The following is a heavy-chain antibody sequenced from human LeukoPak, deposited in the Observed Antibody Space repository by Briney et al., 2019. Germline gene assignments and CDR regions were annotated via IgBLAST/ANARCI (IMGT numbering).Heavy chain of an antibody. J-gene: IGHJ4*02. CDR3: ARSIRSGSSSWYVSDY. CDR1: GGTFSSYA. D-gene: IGHD6-13*01. CDR2: IIPIFGTA. Sequence: SVTLSCKASGGTFSSYAISWVRQAPGQGLEWMGGIIPIFGTANYAQKFQGRVTITADKSTSTAYMELSSLRSEDTAVYYCARSIRSGSSSWYVSDYWGQGTLVTVSS. V-gene: IGHV1-69*06.